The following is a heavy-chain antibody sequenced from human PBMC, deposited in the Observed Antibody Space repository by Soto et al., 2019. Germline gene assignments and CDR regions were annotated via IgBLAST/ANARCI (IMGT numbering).Heavy chain of an antibody. V-gene: IGHV3-30*18. Sequence: PGGSLRLSCAASGFTFSGYGMHWVRQAPGKGLEWVAVISYDGSNKYYADSVKGRFTISRDNSKNTLYLQMNSLRAEDTAVYYCAKGFQWLASYYYYGMDVWGQGTKVTVSS. CDR1: GFTFSGYG. CDR2: ISYDGSNK. D-gene: IGHD6-19*01. J-gene: IGHJ6*02. CDR3: AKGFQWLASYYYYGMDV.